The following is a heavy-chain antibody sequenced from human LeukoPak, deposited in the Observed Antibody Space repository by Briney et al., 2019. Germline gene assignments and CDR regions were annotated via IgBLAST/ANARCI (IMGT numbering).Heavy chain of an antibody. CDR1: GCTFSSYA. CDR3: AKDPTRYSGYDFDGWFDP. CDR2: ISGSGGST. Sequence: PGGSLRLSCAASGCTFSSYAMSWVRQAPGKGLEWVSAISGSGGSTYYADPVKGRFTISRDNSKNTLYLQMNSLRAEDRAVYYCAKDPTRYSGYDFDGWFDPWGQGTLVTVSS. V-gene: IGHV3-23*01. J-gene: IGHJ5*02. D-gene: IGHD5-12*01.